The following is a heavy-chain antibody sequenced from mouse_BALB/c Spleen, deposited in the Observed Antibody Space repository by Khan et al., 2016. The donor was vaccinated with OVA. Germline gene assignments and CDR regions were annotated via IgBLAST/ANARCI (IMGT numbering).Heavy chain of an antibody. V-gene: IGHV3-2*02. CDR1: GYSITSDYA. D-gene: IGHD2-4*01. Sequence: EVQLLESGPGLVKPSQSLSLTCTVTGYSITSDYAWNWIRHFPGNKLEWMGYISYSGSTSYNPSLKSRISITRDTSKNQFFLQLSSVTTEDTATYYCARSRGYDYDAWFAFWGQGTLVTVSA. CDR2: ISYSGST. J-gene: IGHJ3*01. CDR3: ARSRGYDYDAWFAF.